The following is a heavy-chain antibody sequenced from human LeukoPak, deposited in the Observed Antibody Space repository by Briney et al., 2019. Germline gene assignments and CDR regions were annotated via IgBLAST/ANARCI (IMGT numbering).Heavy chain of an antibody. D-gene: IGHD5/OR15-5a*01. CDR1: GVSFSGYY. V-gene: IGHV4-34*01. CDR3: ARSVSPPYYFDY. Sequence: SETLSLTCAVYGVSFSGYYWSWIRQPPGKGLEWIGEINHSGSTNYNPSLKSRVTISVDTSKNQFSLKLSSVTAADTAVYYCARSVSPPYYFDYWGQGTLVSVSS. CDR2: INHSGST. J-gene: IGHJ4*02.